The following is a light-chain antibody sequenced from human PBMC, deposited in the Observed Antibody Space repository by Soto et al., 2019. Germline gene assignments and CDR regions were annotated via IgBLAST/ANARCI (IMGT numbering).Light chain of an antibody. V-gene: IGKV1-5*03. J-gene: IGKJ1*01. CDR2: KAS. CDR1: QSISVW. CDR3: LQYSSHSWT. Sequence: DIQLTQSPSTLSACVGDRVTLTCRASQSISVWLAWYQQKAGKAPDLLIYKASRLESGVSSRFSGSGSGTEFTLTISRLQPDDVATYYCLQYSSHSWTFGQGTKVDIK.